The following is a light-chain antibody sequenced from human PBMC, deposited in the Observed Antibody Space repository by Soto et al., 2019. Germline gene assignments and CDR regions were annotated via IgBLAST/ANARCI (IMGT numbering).Light chain of an antibody. V-gene: IGKV3-15*01. J-gene: IGKJ4*01. CDR2: GAS. CDR3: KQDSSWPLT. CDR1: QDIRSS. Sequence: EIVMTQSPATRSVSPGERVTLSCRASQDIRSSLAWYQQKPGQAHRLLIYGASIRATGVQATFSGSGSGTEFTLSIRSLQSEHLGVYYCKQDSSWPLTFGGGTKVDIK.